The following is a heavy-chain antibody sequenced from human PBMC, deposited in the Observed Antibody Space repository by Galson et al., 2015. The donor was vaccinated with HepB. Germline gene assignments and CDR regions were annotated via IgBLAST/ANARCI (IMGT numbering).Heavy chain of an antibody. Sequence: SLRLSCAASGFTFSSYWMHWVRQAPGKGLVWVSRINSDGSSTSYADSVKGRFTISRDNAKNTLYLQMNSLRAEDTAVYYCARGIAAAGRTNWFDPWGQGTLVTVSS. J-gene: IGHJ5*02. CDR1: GFTFSSYW. V-gene: IGHV3-74*01. CDR3: ARGIAAAGRTNWFDP. CDR2: INSDGSST. D-gene: IGHD6-13*01.